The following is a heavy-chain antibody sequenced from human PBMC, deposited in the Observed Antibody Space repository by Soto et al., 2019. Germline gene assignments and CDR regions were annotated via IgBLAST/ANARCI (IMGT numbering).Heavy chain of an antibody. J-gene: IGHJ1*01. CDR1: GFTVSSNY. D-gene: IGHD2-21*01. Sequence: GGSLRLSCAASGFTVSSNYMSWVRQAPGKGLEWVSVIYSNSDTYYADSVKGRFTVSRDNSKNTVYLQMNSLRAEDIAVYYCARDQGDRYGPWYQHWGQGTLVTVSS. CDR2: IYSNSDT. CDR3: ARDQGDRYGPWYQH. V-gene: IGHV3-53*01.